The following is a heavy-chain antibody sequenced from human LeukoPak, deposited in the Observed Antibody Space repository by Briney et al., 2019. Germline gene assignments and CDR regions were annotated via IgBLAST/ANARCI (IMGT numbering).Heavy chain of an antibody. V-gene: IGHV3-20*01. CDR3: VRDPNCGGDCYSMYFDL. D-gene: IGHD2-21*02. CDR1: GFTFVDYG. CDR2: INWNGGST. Sequence: GGSLRLSCAASGFTFVDYGMTWVRQAPGKGLEWVSGINWNGGSTAYADSVKGRFTISRDNAKNSLYLQMNSLRAEDTALYLCVRDPNCGGDCYSMYFDLWGRGTLVTVSS. J-gene: IGHJ2*01.